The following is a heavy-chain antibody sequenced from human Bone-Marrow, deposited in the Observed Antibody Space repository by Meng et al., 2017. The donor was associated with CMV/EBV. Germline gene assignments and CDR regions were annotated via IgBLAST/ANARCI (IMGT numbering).Heavy chain of an antibody. CDR2: IRYDGSKK. Sequence: GGSLRLSCAASGFTFSSYSMNWVRQAPGKGLEWVAFIRYDGSKKYYEDSVKGRFTISRDNSKNTLYLQMNSLRAEDTAVYYCAKNDYDILTGYGINGLDVWGQGTTVTVSS. D-gene: IGHD3-9*01. CDR1: GFTFSSYS. CDR3: AKNDYDILTGYGINGLDV. J-gene: IGHJ6*02. V-gene: IGHV3-30*02.